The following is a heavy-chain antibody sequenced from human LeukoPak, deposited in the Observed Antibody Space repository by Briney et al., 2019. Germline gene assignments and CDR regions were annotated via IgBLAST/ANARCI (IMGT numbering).Heavy chain of an antibody. D-gene: IGHD3-16*01. CDR3: ARDSQGGNYYGMDV. V-gene: IGHV4-59*01. CDR2: IYYSGST. CDR1: GGSISTYY. Sequence: SETLSLTCTVSGGSISTYYWNWIRQPPGKGLEWIGYIYYSGSTNYNPSLKSRVTISVDTSKNQFSLKLSSVTAAGTAVYYCARDSQGGNYYGMDVWGQGTTVTVSS. J-gene: IGHJ6*02.